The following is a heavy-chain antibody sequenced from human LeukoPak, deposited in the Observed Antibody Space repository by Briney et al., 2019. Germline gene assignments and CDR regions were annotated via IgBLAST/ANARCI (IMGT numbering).Heavy chain of an antibody. CDR3: ASLRWPPMGGDPYDY. CDR1: GGTFSSYA. D-gene: IGHD4-23*01. V-gene: IGHV1-69*13. CDR2: IIPIFGTA. J-gene: IGHJ4*02. Sequence: ASVKVSCKASGGTFSSYAISWVRQAPGQGLEWMGGIIPIFGTANYAQKFQGRVTITADESTSTAYMELNSLRSEDTAVYYCASLRWPPMGGDPYDYWGQGTLVTVSS.